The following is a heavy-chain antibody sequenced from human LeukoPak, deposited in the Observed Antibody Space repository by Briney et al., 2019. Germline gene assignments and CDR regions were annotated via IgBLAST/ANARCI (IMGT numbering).Heavy chain of an antibody. CDR2: ISGNGRDT. J-gene: IGHJ4*02. D-gene: IGHD2-2*01. Sequence: GGSLRLSCAASGFTFSSYGIHWVRQAPGKGLEWVSAISGNGRDTYYTDSVKGRFIISRDNSKNTLYLQMNSLRVEDTAIYYCARAAAVCSSTSCYGHYWGQGTLVTVSS. V-gene: IGHV3-23*01. CDR1: GFTFSSYG. CDR3: ARAAAVCSSTSCYGHY.